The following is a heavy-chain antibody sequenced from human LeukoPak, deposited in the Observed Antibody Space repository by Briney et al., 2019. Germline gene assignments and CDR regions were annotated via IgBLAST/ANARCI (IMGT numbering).Heavy chain of an antibody. V-gene: IGHV4-34*01. Sequence: SETLSLTCAVSGGSFSGYYWSWIRQPPGKGLEWIGEINHSGSTNYNPSLKSRVTISVDTSKNQFSLKLSSVTAADTAVYYCARSTPSSSWTIDYWGQGTLVTVSS. CDR3: ARSTPSSSWTIDY. D-gene: IGHD6-13*01. J-gene: IGHJ4*02. CDR1: GGSFSGYY. CDR2: INHSGST.